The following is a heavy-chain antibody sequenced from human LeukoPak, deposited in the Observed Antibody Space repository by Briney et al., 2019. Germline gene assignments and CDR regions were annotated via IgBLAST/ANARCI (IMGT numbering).Heavy chain of an antibody. CDR3: AKEEVGGWSEADY. D-gene: IGHD6-19*01. CDR1: GFTFKDYN. Sequence: GGSLRLSCAASGFTFKDYNMHWVRQAPGKGLEWVSLISGNGGSTFYADSVKGRFTISRDNSKNSLYLQMNSLRTDDTALYYCAKEEVGGWSEADYWGQGTLVTVSS. J-gene: IGHJ4*02. V-gene: IGHV3-43*01. CDR2: ISGNGGST.